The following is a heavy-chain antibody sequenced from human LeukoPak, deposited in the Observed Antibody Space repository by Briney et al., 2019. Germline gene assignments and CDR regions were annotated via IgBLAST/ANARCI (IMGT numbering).Heavy chain of an antibody. J-gene: IGHJ5*02. CDR3: ATSEDPVTIPIT. CDR1: GGTFRTSG. CDR2: VIPVFGTS. D-gene: IGHD4-17*01. Sequence: ASVKVSCKASGGTFRTSGVNWVRQAPGQGLEWMGCVIPVFGTSNYAEKFQDRVTITADESTSTAYLELRSLRSEGTAVYYCATSEDPVTIPITWGQGTLVSVSS. V-gene: IGHV1-69*13.